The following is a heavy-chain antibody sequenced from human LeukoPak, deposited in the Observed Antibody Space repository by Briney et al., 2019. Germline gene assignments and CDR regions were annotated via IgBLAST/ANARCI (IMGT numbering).Heavy chain of an antibody. V-gene: IGHV3-30*02. CDR2: LRYDGSNK. J-gene: IGHJ4*02. CDR3: ARDDPHYDILTGYYPIDY. Sequence: PGGSLRLSCAASGFTFIRNGMHWVRQAPGKGLEGVAFLRYDGSNKYYADSVMGRSTISRDNSKDTLYLQMNSLRTEDTAVYYCARDDPHYDILTGYYPIDYWGQGTLVTVSS. CDR1: GFTFIRNG. D-gene: IGHD3-9*01.